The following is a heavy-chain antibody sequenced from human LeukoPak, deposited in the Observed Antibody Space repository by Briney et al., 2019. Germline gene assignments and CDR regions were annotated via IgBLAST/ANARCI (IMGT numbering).Heavy chain of an antibody. V-gene: IGHV1-46*01. CDR1: GYTFTGYY. CDR3: ARSRILRYFDWLLGYYMDV. Sequence: ASAKVSCKASGYTFTGYYMHWVRQAPGQGLEWMGIINPSGGSTSYAQKFQGRVTMTRDMSTSTVYMELSSLRSEDTAVYYCARSRILRYFDWLLGYYMDVWGKGTTVTVSS. D-gene: IGHD3-9*01. CDR2: INPSGGST. J-gene: IGHJ6*03.